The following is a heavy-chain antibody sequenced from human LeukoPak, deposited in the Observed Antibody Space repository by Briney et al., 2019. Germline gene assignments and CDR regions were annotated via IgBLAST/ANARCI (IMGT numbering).Heavy chain of an antibody. J-gene: IGHJ4*02. Sequence: ASVKVSCKASGYTFTSYGISWVRQAPGQGLEWMGWISAYNGNTNYARKLQGRVTMTTDTSTSTAYMELRSLRSDDTAVYYCARAVYCSGGSCYSNLRNFDYWGQGTLVTVSS. CDR3: ARAVYCSGGSCYSNLRNFDY. D-gene: IGHD2-15*01. V-gene: IGHV1-18*01. CDR1: GYTFTSYG. CDR2: ISAYNGNT.